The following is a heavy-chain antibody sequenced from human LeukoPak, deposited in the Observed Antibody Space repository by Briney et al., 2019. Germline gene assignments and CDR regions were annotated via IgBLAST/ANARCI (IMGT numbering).Heavy chain of an antibody. V-gene: IGHV4-59*01. Sequence: PSETLSLTCTVSGGSISSFYWSWIRQPPGKALEWIAYMHYSGNTNYNPSLKSRVTISIDTSKNQFSLKLSSVTAADTAVYYCARDWGGSSFNWFDPWGQGTLVTVSS. CDR1: GGSISSFY. CDR2: MHYSGNT. CDR3: ARDWGGSSFNWFDP. D-gene: IGHD2-21*01. J-gene: IGHJ5*02.